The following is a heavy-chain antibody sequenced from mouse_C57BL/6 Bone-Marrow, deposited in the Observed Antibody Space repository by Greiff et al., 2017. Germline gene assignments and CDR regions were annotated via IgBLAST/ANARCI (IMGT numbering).Heavy chain of an antibody. J-gene: IGHJ4*01. D-gene: IGHD1-1*02. CDR2: INPNNGGT. V-gene: IGHV1-18*01. CDR1: GYTFTDYN. CDR3: AREDLGKLWAMDY. Sequence: EVKLQESGPELVKPGASVKIPCKASGYTFTDYNMDWVKQSHGKSLEWIGDINPNNGGTIYNQKFKGKATLTVDKSSSTAYMELRSLTSEDTAVXYCAREDLGKLWAMDYWGQGTSVTVSS.